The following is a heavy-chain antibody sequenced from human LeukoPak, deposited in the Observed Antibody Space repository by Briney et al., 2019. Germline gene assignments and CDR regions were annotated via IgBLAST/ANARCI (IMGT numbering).Heavy chain of an antibody. CDR3: SRARIPGYSSGFDY. J-gene: IGHJ4*02. CDR1: GKSFSDYS. D-gene: IGHD6-19*01. Sequence: PSETLSLTCAVYGKSFSDYSWSWIRQPPGKGLEWIGEINHSGSTNYNPSLKSRVTTSIDTSKNQFSLNLSSVTAADTAVYYCSRARIPGYSSGFDYWGQGTLVTVSS. CDR2: INHSGST. V-gene: IGHV4-34*01.